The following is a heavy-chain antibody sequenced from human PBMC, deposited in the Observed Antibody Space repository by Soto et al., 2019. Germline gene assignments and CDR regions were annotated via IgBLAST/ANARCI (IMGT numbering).Heavy chain of an antibody. Sequence: PGASLKVSFNGSVYTLTSYWISWVRQMPGKVLEWMGRIEPSDSYTNYSPSLQGHVTISAHKSISTAYLQWSSLKASDTAMYYCAISYGDYSFDYWGQGSLDTVSS. D-gene: IGHD4-17*01. J-gene: IGHJ4*02. V-gene: IGHV5-10-1*01. CDR3: AISYGDYSFDY. CDR2: IEPSDSYT. CDR1: VYTLTSYW.